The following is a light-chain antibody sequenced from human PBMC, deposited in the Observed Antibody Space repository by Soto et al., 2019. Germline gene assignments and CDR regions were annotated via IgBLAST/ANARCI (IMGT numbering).Light chain of an antibody. CDR3: CSYAGSSTFLYV. CDR1: SSDVGSYNL. CDR2: EVS. Sequence: QSVLTQPASVSGSPGQSITISCTGTSSDVGSYNLVSWYQQNPGKAPKLMIYEVSKRPSGVSNRFSGSKSGNTASLTISGLQAEDEADYYCCSYAGSSTFLYVFGTGTKVTVL. V-gene: IGLV2-23*02. J-gene: IGLJ1*01.